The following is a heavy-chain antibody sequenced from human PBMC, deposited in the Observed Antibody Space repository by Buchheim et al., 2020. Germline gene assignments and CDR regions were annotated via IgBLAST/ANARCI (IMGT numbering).Heavy chain of an antibody. CDR2: IKQDGSEK. CDR3: ARDRRTSIAARIHYGMDV. J-gene: IGHJ6*02. D-gene: IGHD6-6*01. V-gene: IGHV3-7*01. CDR1: GFTFSSYW. Sequence: EVQLVESGGGLVQPGGSLRLSCAASGFTFSSYWMSWVRQAPGKGLEWVANIKQDGSEKYYVDSVKGRFTISRDNAKKSLYLQMNSLRAEDTAVYYCARDRRTSIAARIHYGMDVWGQGTT.